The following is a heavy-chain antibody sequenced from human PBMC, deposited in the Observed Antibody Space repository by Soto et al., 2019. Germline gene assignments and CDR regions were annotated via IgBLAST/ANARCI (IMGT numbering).Heavy chain of an antibody. CDR3: ASKWLGEPYKFDY. J-gene: IGHJ4*02. V-gene: IGHV4-30-2*01. Sequence: SETLSLTCAVSGGSISSGGYSWSWIRQPPGKGLEWIGYIYHSGSTYYNPSLKSRVTISVDRSKNQFSLKVNSVTAADTAVYYGASKWLGEPYKFDYWGQGDLVTFSS. CDR1: GGSISSGGYS. D-gene: IGHD3-10*01. CDR2: IYHSGST.